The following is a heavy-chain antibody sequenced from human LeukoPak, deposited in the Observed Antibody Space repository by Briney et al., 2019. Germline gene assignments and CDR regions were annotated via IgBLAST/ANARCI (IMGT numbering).Heavy chain of an antibody. CDR1: EFSIGSNY. Sequence: GGSLRLSCAASEFSIGSNYMTWVRQAPGKGLEWVSLIYSGGSTYYADSVKGRFTISRDNAKNSLYLQMNSLRAEDTAVYYCAELGITMIGGVWGKGTTVTISS. D-gene: IGHD3-10*02. J-gene: IGHJ6*04. CDR2: IYSGGST. V-gene: IGHV3-66*01. CDR3: AELGITMIGGV.